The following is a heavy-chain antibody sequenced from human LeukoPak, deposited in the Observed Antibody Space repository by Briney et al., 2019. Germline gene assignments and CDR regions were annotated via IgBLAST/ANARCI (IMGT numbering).Heavy chain of an antibody. J-gene: IGHJ4*02. D-gene: IGHD3-22*01. CDR2: ISSSSSYI. CDR1: GFTFSSYS. CDR3: ARNKYYYDSSGYDY. V-gene: IGHV3-21*01. Sequence: GGSLRLSCAASGFTFSSYSMNWVRQAPGKGLEWVSSISSSSSYIYYANSVKGRFTISRDNAKNSLYLQMNSLRAEDTAVYYCARNKYYYDSSGYDYWGQGTLVTVSS.